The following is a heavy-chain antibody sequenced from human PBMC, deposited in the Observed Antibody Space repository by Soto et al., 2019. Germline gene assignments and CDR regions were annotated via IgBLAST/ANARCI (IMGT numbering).Heavy chain of an antibody. V-gene: IGHV3-30*18. J-gene: IGHJ4*02. D-gene: IGHD1-26*01. CDR3: AKSKSGVGPYQLQRFFDY. CDR2: VSYDGANT. CDR1: GFTFSSYG. Sequence: QGQLVESGGGVVQPGRSLRLSCAASGFTFSSYGMHWVRQAPGKGLEWVAVVSYDGANTYYIDSVKDRFTVSRDNSKNTVCLQMNSLRADDTAVYYCAKSKSGVGPYQLQRFFDYWGQGALVTVSS.